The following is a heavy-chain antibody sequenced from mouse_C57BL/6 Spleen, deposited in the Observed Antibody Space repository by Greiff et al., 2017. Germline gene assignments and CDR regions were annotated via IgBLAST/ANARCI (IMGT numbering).Heavy chain of an antibody. J-gene: IGHJ2*01. Sequence: EVQRVESGGDLVKPGGSMKLSCAASGFTFSSYGMSWVRQTPDKRLEWVATISSGGSYTYYPDSVKGRFTISRDNAKNTLYLQMSSLKSEDTAMYYCARHSDGYPFDYWGQGTTLTVAS. D-gene: IGHD2-3*01. CDR1: GFTFSSYG. V-gene: IGHV5-6*01. CDR3: ARHSDGYPFDY. CDR2: ISSGGSYT.